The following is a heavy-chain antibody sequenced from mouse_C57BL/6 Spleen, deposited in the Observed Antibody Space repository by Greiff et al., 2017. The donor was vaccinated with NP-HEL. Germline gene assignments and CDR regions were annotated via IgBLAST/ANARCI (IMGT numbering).Heavy chain of an antibody. CDR3: ASHYYGSSYGYAMDY. Sequence: VQGVESGPELVKPGASVKISCKASGYAFSSSWMNWVKQRPGKGLEWIGRIYPGDGDTNYNGKFKGKATLTADKSSSTAYMQLSSLTSEDSAVYFCASHYYGSSYGYAMDYWGQGTSVTVSS. CDR1: GYAFSSSW. D-gene: IGHD1-1*01. CDR2: IYPGDGDT. J-gene: IGHJ4*01. V-gene: IGHV1-82*01.